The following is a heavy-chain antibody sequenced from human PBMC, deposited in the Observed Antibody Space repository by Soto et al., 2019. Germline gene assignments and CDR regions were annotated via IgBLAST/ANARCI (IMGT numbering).Heavy chain of an antibody. CDR3: VRGQRRGGSSGWSL. J-gene: IGHJ4*02. CDR2: INHSGST. CDR1: GGSFSGYY. Sequence: PSETLSLTCAVYGGSFSGYYWSWIRQPPGKGLEWIGEINHSGSTNYNPSLKSRVTTSVDTSKNQFSLKLNSVTAADTAVYYCVRGQRRGGSSGWSLWGQGTLVTVSS. V-gene: IGHV4-34*01. D-gene: IGHD6-19*01.